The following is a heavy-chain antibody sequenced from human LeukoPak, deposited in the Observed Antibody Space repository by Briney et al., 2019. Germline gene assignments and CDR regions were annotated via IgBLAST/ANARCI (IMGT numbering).Heavy chain of an antibody. CDR1: GFTFSVYW. J-gene: IGHJ5*02. D-gene: IGHD3-10*01. CDR2: ISTDGSDT. Sequence: GGSLRLSCATSGFTFSVYWMHWVRQAPGKGLEWVSRISTDGSDTTYADSVKGRFTISRDNAKKTLYLQMNSLRAEDTAVYYCASMGKPSGGSWGQGTPVTVSS. CDR3: ASMGKPSGGS. V-gene: IGHV3-74*03.